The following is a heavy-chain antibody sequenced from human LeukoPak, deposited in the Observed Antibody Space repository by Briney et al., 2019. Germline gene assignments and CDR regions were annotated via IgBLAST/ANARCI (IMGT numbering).Heavy chain of an antibody. CDR2: IYSDNT. CDR1: GFTVSSNS. J-gene: IGHJ6*03. CDR3: AKDRYYYYYMDV. V-gene: IGHV3-53*01. Sequence: GGSLRLSCTVSGFTVSSNSMSWVRQAPGKGLEWVSFIYSDNTHYSDSVKGRLTISRDNSKNTLYLQMNSLRAEDTAVYYCAKDRYYYYYMDVWGKGTTVTISS.